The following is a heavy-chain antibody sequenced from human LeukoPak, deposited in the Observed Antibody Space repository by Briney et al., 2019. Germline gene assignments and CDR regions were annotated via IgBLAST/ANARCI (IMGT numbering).Heavy chain of an antibody. Sequence: GGSLRPSCAASGFTFSSYGMHWVRQAPGKGLEWVAFIRYDGSNKYYADSVKGRFTISRDNSKNTLYLQMNSLRAEDTAVYYCAKDTPHSSGWYYWGQGTLVTVSS. J-gene: IGHJ4*02. D-gene: IGHD6-19*01. CDR3: AKDTPHSSGWYY. CDR2: IRYDGSNK. V-gene: IGHV3-30*02. CDR1: GFTFSSYG.